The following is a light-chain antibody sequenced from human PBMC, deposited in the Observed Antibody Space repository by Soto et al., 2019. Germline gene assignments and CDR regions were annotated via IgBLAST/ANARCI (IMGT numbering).Light chain of an antibody. CDR2: RNN. J-gene: IGLJ2*01. Sequence: QSVLTQPPSVSGTPGQRVTISCSGSSSNIGSNYVYWYQQLPGTAPKLLIYRNNQRPSGVPDRFSGSKSGTSASLAISGLRFEDEADYYCAAWDDSIVVFGGGTKVTVL. V-gene: IGLV1-47*01. CDR3: AAWDDSIVV. CDR1: SSNIGSNY.